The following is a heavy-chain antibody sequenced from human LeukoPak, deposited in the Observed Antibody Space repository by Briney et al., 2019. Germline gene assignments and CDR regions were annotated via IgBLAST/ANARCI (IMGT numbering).Heavy chain of an antibody. CDR3: ARDKDQYSGYDSGLFDY. D-gene: IGHD5-12*01. Sequence: GGSLRLSCAASGFTFSRYSMNWVRQAPGKGLEWVSSITSSSSYIYYANSVKGRFTISRDNAKNSLYLQMNGLRAEDTALYYCARDKDQYSGYDSGLFDYWGQGTLVTVSS. CDR1: GFTFSRYS. CDR2: ITSSSSYI. J-gene: IGHJ4*02. V-gene: IGHV3-21*01.